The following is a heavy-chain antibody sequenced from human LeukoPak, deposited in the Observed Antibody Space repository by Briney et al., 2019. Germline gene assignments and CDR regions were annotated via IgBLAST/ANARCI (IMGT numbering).Heavy chain of an antibody. CDR2: ISYDGSNK. Sequence: GGSLRLSCAASGFTFSSYAMHWVRQAPGKGLEWVAVISYDGSNKYYADSVKGRFTISRDNSKNTLYLQMNSLRAEDTAVYYCARVGGFGELYYYAMDVWGQGTTVTVSS. CDR3: ARVGGFGELYYYAMDV. CDR1: GFTFSSYA. V-gene: IGHV3-30*04. J-gene: IGHJ6*02. D-gene: IGHD3-10*01.